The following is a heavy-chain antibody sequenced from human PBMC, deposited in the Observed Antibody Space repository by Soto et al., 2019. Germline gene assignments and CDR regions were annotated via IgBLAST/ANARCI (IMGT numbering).Heavy chain of an antibody. V-gene: IGHV3-23*05. CDR3: GVSVDEMVYDY. D-gene: IGHD3-10*01. CDR2: ITSTGEGT. Sequence: VQLLESGGGLVQPGGSLRLSCAVSGFTFRRHDMSWVRQAPGKGLEWVSVITSTGEGTDYADSVKGRFSISRDNSEDTIYLQMNNLRAEDTGIYYCGVSVDEMVYDYWGPGTLVTVSS. J-gene: IGHJ4*02. CDR1: GFTFRRHD.